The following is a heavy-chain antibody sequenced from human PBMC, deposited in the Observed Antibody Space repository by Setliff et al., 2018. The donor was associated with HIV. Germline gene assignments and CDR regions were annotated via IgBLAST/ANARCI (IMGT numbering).Heavy chain of an antibody. CDR3: ARDDVGYCSGGSCYHLFDTFDI. D-gene: IGHD2-15*01. Sequence: VASVKVSCKASGYSFTNYGISWVRQAPGQGLEWMGWISSYNDNTNYALNLQGRVTMTTDTSTSTAYMELRSLRSEDSSVYYCARDDVGYCSGGSCYHLFDTFDIWGQGTVVTVSS. V-gene: IGHV1-18*01. J-gene: IGHJ3*02. CDR1: GYSFTNYG. CDR2: ISSYNDNT.